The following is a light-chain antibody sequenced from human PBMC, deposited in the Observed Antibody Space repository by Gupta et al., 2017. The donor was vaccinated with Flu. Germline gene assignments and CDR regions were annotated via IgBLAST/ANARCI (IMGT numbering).Light chain of an antibody. CDR1: QRLLYSSNNQTD. CDR2: WAS. Sequence: LGERATINCKSSQRLLYSSNNQTDVAWYQQKPGQPPKLLIDWASTRGFGVPDRFTGSGSGTDFTLAISRLQAEDVALYYCQQYYTTPATFGQGTKVEIK. V-gene: IGKV4-1*01. J-gene: IGKJ1*01. CDR3: QQYYTTPAT.